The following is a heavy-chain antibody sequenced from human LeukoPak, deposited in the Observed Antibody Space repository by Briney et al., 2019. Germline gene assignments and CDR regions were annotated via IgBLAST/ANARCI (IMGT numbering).Heavy chain of an antibody. CDR1: GFTFDDYT. CDR3: AKDRDSSGWYGDYYFDY. J-gene: IGHJ4*02. D-gene: IGHD6-19*01. Sequence: GGSLRLSCAASGFTFDDYTMHWVRQAPGKGLESVSLISWDGGSTYYADSVKGRFTISRDNSKNSLYLQMNSLRTEDTALYYCAKDRDSSGWYGDYYFDYWGQGTLVTVSS. CDR2: ISWDGGST. V-gene: IGHV3-43*01.